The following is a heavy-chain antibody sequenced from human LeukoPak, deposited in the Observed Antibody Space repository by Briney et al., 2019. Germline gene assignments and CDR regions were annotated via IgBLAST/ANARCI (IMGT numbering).Heavy chain of an antibody. D-gene: IGHD3-10*01. CDR2: IIPIPGMA. V-gene: IGHV1-69*04. CDR3: ARAVVVARGLMAYFDY. J-gene: IGHJ4*02. CDR1: GGTXSFYA. Sequence: SVKVSCKASGGTXSFYAINWVRQAPGQGLEWMGRIIPIPGMANYAQKFQGRVTITADSSTSTAYMEVSSLRSEDTAVYYCARAVVVARGLMAYFDYWGQGTLVTVSS.